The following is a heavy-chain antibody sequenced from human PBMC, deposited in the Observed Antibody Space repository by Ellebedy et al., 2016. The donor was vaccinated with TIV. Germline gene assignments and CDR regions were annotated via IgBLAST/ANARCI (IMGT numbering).Heavy chain of an antibody. D-gene: IGHD6-13*01. J-gene: IGHJ4*02. Sequence: AASVKVSCKTSGYSFTGYYVHWVRQAPGQGLEWMGWMHPNSGAAKSAQKFQGRITMTRDTSMNTAFMELRGLRYEDTAVYFCARTRDAGSWSPLDYWGQGALITVSS. CDR3: ARTRDAGSWSPLDY. CDR1: GYSFTGYY. V-gene: IGHV1-2*02. CDR2: MHPNSGAA.